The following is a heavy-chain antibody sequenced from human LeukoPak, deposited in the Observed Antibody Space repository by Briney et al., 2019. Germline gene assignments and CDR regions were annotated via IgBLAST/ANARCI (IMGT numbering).Heavy chain of an antibody. V-gene: IGHV1-8*01. J-gene: IGHJ4*02. CDR1: GYTFTSYD. D-gene: IGHD2-21*01. CDR3: AHIAGGY. Sequence: ASVKVSCKASGYTFTSYDINWVRQATGQGLEWMGWTNPNSGNTGYAQKFQGRVTMTRNTSISTAYMELNSLRAEDTAVYYCAHIAGGYWGQGTLVTVSS. CDR2: TNPNSGNT.